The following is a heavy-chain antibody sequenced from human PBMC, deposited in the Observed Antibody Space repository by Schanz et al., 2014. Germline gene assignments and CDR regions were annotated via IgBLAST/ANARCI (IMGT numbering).Heavy chain of an antibody. CDR2: IYSRESP. CDR3: ARGGSVATIAPYTWFDP. J-gene: IGHJ5*02. CDR1: GGSISSATYY. Sequence: QVQLHESGPGLAKPSQTLSLTCTVSGGSISSATYYWSWVRQPAGKGLEWFAPIYSRESPTYNPSLKSRVPRSIDTSNNHFSLKLNSVTAADTAVYYCARGGSVATIAPYTWFDPWGQGTLVTVSS. D-gene: IGHD5-12*01. V-gene: IGHV4-61*02.